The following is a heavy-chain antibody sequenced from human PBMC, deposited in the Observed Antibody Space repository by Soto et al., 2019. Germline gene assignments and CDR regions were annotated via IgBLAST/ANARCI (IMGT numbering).Heavy chain of an antibody. CDR2: TLPFLGSS. Sequence: QVQLVQSGPEVKKPGSSVKVSCEASGGTFKKFAISWVRQAPGQGLEWMGGTLPFLGSSKYPQKFQGRVTIAADESATTTYMELTGLTSEDTAVYYCARGGMFHSEDLWEASYCHDSDVWGQGTTVTVSS. D-gene: IGHD1-26*01. CDR3: ARGGMFHSEDLWEASYCHDSDV. V-gene: IGHV1-69*01. J-gene: IGHJ6*02. CDR1: GGTFKKFA.